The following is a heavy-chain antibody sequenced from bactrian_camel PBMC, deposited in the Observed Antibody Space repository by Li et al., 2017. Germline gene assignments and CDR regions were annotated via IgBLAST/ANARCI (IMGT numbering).Heavy chain of an antibody. CDR3: ASDTGFSLYASCGKWYSQGGDLTFDR. Sequence: VQLVESGGGLVQPGGSLRLSRAASGFTVNSLSTYWVRQSPGKGHEWVSGTNAAGVTTVYAVSVEGRFTVSRDNAKDTLYLQMNNLKPEDTAMYYCASDTGFSLYASCGKWYSQGGDLTFDRWGQGTKVTVS. CDR2: TNAAGVTT. CDR1: GFTVNSLS. D-gene: IGHD2*01. V-gene: IGHV3S1*01. J-gene: IGHJ4*01.